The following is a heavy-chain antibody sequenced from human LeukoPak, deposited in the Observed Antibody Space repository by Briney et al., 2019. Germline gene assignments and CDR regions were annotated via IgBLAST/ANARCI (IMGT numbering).Heavy chain of an antibody. Sequence: SETLSLTCTVSGGSISSYYWSWIPQPPGKGLEWIGYIYYSGSTNYNPSLKSRVTISVDTSKNQFSLKLSSVTAADTAVYYCARTDTAMVPFDYWGQGTLVTVSS. CDR1: GGSISSYY. CDR2: IYYSGST. D-gene: IGHD5-18*01. V-gene: IGHV4-59*08. J-gene: IGHJ4*02. CDR3: ARTDTAMVPFDY.